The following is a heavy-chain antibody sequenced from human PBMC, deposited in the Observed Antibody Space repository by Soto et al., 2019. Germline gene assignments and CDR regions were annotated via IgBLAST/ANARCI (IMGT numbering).Heavy chain of an antibody. D-gene: IGHD6-19*01. CDR2: ISGSGGST. V-gene: IGHV3-23*01. CDR1: GFTFSSYA. J-gene: IGHJ5*02. CDR3: AKDQDSSGLPFDP. Sequence: EVQLLESGGGLLQPGGSLRLSWAASGFTFSSYAMSWVRQAPGKGLEWVSAISGSGGSTYYADSVKGRFTISRDNSKNTLYLQMNSLRAEDTAVYYCAKDQDSSGLPFDPGGQGTLVTVSS.